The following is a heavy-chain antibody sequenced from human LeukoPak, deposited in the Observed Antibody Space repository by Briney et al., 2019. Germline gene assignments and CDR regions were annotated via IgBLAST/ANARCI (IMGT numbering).Heavy chain of an antibody. Sequence: GRSLRLSCAASGFTFSSYGMHWVRQAPGKGLEWVAVISYDGSNKYYADSVKGRFTISRDNSKNTLYLQMNSLRAEDTAVYYCARGYCSSTSCWFDPWGQGTLVTVSS. CDR3: ARGYCSSTSCWFDP. V-gene: IGHV3-30*03. D-gene: IGHD2-2*01. CDR1: GFTFSSYG. J-gene: IGHJ5*02. CDR2: ISYDGSNK.